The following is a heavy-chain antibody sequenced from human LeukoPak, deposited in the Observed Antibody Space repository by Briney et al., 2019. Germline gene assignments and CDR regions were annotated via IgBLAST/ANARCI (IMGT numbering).Heavy chain of an antibody. D-gene: IGHD4/OR15-4a*01. CDR1: GYTFTRYY. CDR2: INPSGGST. Sequence: ASVKVSCKASGYTFTRYYMHWARQAPGQGLEWVGIINPSGGSTSYAQKFQGRVTMTRDTFTSTVYMELSSLRSEDTAVYYCARVLTSSYGMDVWGQGTTVTVSS. CDR3: ARVLTSSYGMDV. V-gene: IGHV1-46*01. J-gene: IGHJ6*02.